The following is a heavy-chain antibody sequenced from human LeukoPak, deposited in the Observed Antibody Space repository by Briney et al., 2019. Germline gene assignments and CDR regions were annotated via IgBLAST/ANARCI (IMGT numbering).Heavy chain of an antibody. CDR1: GYTFTGYY. CDR3: ARDYGGLIVGASPLDP. CDR2: INPNSGGT. J-gene: IGHJ5*02. D-gene: IGHD1-26*01. Sequence: GASVKVSCKASGYTFTGYYMHWVRQAPGQGLEWMGWINPNSGGTNYAQKFQGRVTMTRDTSISTAYMELSRLRSDDTAVYYCARDYGGLIVGASPLDPWGQGTLVTVSS. V-gene: IGHV1-2*02.